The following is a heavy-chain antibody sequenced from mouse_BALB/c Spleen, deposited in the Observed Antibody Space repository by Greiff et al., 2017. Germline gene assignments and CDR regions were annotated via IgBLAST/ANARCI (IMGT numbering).Heavy chain of an antibody. CDR1: GFTFSSYT. Sequence: DVQLVESGGGLVKPGGSLKLSCAASGFTFSSYTMSWVRQTPEKRLEWVATISSGGSYTYYPDSVKGRFTISRDNAKNTLYLQMSSLKSEDTAMYYCTRDPGSSYPVWGQGTTLTVSS. D-gene: IGHD1-1*01. CDR2: ISSGGSYT. CDR3: TRDPGSSYPV. J-gene: IGHJ2*01. V-gene: IGHV5-6-4*01.